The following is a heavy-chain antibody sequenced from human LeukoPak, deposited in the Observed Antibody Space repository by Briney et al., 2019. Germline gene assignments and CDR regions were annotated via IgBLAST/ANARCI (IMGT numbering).Heavy chain of an antibody. V-gene: IGHV1-18*01. CDR3: ARDRPSYYYDSSGHDAFDI. CDR1: GYTFTSYG. CDR2: ISAYNGNT. Sequence: GASVKVSCKASGYTFTSYGISWVRQAPGQGLEWMGWISAYNGNTNYAQKLQGRVTMTTDTSTSTAYMELRSLRSDDTAVYYCARDRPSYYYDSSGHDAFDIWGQGTMVTVSS. D-gene: IGHD3-22*01. J-gene: IGHJ3*02.